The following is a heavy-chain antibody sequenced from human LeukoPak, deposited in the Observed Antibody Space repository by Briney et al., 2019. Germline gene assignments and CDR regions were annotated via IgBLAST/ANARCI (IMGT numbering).Heavy chain of an antibody. CDR1: GYRGSGSG. Sequence: GGSLAVYCRALGYRGSGSGVLWIHQAPGKGLDWLAFIQYDGRNKYYADAVKGRFTMSRDNSKNTLTMFLQMNSLRVEDTAVYYCAKGGDYALDYWGQGTLVTVSS. CDR3: AKGGDYALDY. V-gene: IGHV3-30*02. J-gene: IGHJ4*02. CDR2: IQYDGRNK. D-gene: IGHD4-17*01.